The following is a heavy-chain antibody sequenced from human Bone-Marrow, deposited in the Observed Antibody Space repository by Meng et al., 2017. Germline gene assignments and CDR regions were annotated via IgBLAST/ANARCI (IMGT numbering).Heavy chain of an antibody. J-gene: IGHJ3*02. V-gene: IGHV3-15*01. CDR1: GFTFSNAW. D-gene: IGHD1-26*01. CDR3: TSRIVGAAGAFDI. Sequence: GESLKTPRAAPGFTFSNAWMSRVRPAPGKGLEWVGRNKSKTDGGTTDYPAPVKGRFTIPRDDSKNTLYLQMNSLKTDDAAVYYYTSRIVGAAGAFDIWGQGTMVTVSS. CDR2: NKSKTDGGTT.